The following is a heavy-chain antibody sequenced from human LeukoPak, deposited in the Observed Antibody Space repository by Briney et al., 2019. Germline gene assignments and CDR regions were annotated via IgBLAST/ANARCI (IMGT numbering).Heavy chain of an antibody. V-gene: IGHV3-21*01. J-gene: IGHJ4*02. CDR1: GFTFSSYN. D-gene: IGHD4-17*01. CDR3: ARQVYGDYVGS. CDR2: ISSSSSYI. Sequence: GGSLRLSCAASGFTFSSYNMNWVRQAPGKGLEWVSSISSSSSYIYYADSVKGRFTVSRDNAKNSLYLQMNSLRAEDTAVYYCARQVYGDYVGSWGQGTLVTVSS.